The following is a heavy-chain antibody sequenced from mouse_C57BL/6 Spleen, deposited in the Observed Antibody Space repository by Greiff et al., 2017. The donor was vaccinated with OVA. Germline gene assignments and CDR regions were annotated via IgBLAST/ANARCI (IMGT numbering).Heavy chain of an antibody. D-gene: IGHD1-1*01. CDR1: GYTFTDYY. V-gene: IGHV1-76*01. Sequence: QVQLQQSGAELVRPGASVKLSCKASGYTFTDYYINWVKQRPGQGLEWIARIYPGSGNTYYNEKFKGKATLTAEKSSSTAYMQLSSLTSEDSAVYFCAPTVVDAMDYWGQGTSVTVSS. J-gene: IGHJ4*01. CDR3: APTVVDAMDY. CDR2: IYPGSGNT.